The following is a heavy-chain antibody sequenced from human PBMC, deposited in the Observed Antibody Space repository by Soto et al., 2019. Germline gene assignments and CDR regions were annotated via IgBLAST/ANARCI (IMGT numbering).Heavy chain of an antibody. Sequence: SETLSLTCAVYDWSFSGYYWSWIRQPPGKGLEWIGEINHSGSTNYNPSLKSRVTISVDTSKNQFSLKLSSVTAADTAVYYCAREFIAAAGLGFDYWGQGTLVTAPQ. CDR3: AREFIAAAGLGFDY. V-gene: IGHV4-34*01. D-gene: IGHD6-13*01. CDR1: DWSFSGYY. CDR2: INHSGST. J-gene: IGHJ4*02.